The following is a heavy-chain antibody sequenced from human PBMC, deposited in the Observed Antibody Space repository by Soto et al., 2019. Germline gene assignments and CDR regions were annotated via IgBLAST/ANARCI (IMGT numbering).Heavy chain of an antibody. CDR1: GFSFNNYG. V-gene: IGHV3-30*03. J-gene: IGHJ3*02. D-gene: IGHD5-18*01. CDR3: ARDPQIRGYSYGHDAFDI. CDR2: ITCDSSYI. Sequence: AGGSLRLSCAASGFSFNNYGMHWVRQAPGKGLEWVAVITCDSSYIYYADFVKGRFTISRDNSKNSLYLQMNSLRAEDTAVYYCARDPQIRGYSYGHDAFDIWGQGTMVTVSS.